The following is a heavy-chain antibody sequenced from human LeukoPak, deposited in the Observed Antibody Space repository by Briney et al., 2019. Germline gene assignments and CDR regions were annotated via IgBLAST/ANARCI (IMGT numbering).Heavy chain of an antibody. V-gene: IGHV4-4*09. Sequence: SETLSLTCIVSGTSMSGYYWTWIRQPPGKGLEWIGHTFSSGATTYYPSLKSRVTISVDTSRSQFSLNLSSVTAADTAVYSCARRSKNGYFLDSWGQGILVTVSS. D-gene: IGHD6-25*01. CDR2: TFSSGAT. J-gene: IGHJ4*02. CDR1: GTSMSGYY. CDR3: ARRSKNGYFLDS.